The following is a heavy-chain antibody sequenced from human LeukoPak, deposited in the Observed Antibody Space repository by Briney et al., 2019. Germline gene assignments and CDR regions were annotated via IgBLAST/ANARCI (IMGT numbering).Heavy chain of an antibody. D-gene: IGHD3-22*01. CDR3: AKDLPPVVYYDSR. CDR1: GFTFSSYA. V-gene: IGHV3-23*01. CDR2: ISGSGPST. Sequence: PGRSLRLSCAASGFTFSSYAMSWVRHAPREWLEWVSAISGSGPSTYYADSVKGRFTISRDNSKNTLYLQMNSLRAEDTAVYYCAKDLPPVVYYDSRWGQGTLVTVSS. J-gene: IGHJ4*02.